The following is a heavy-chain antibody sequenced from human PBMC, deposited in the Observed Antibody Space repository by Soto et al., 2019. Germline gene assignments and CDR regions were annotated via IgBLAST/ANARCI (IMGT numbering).Heavy chain of an antibody. V-gene: IGHV1-3*04. CDR3: ARSRELLY. CDR1: GYTFTTYD. D-gene: IGHD1-26*01. J-gene: IGHJ4*02. Sequence: ASVQVSCKASGYTFTTYDVHWVRQAPGQRLEWMGRIRTGDGDTKYSQNFQGRVTITRDISANTVYMELRSLRSEDTAVYYCARSRELLYWGQGTPVTVSS. CDR2: IRTGDGDT.